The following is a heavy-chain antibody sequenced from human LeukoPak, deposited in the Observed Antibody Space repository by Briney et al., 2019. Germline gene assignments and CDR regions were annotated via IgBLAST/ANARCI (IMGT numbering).Heavy chain of an antibody. D-gene: IGHD3-10*01. CDR3: ARDGSMVRGPSAGKNDY. CDR1: GFTFSSYW. Sequence: QPGGSLRLSCAASGFTFSSYWMNWVRQAPGKGLEWVSYISSSSSTIYYADSVKGRFTVSRDNAKNSLYLQMNSLRAEDTAVYYCARDGSMVRGPSAGKNDYWGQGTLVTVSS. J-gene: IGHJ4*02. V-gene: IGHV3-48*01. CDR2: ISSSSSTI.